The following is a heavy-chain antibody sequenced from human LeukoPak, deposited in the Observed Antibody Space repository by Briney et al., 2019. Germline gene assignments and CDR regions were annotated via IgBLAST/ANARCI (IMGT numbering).Heavy chain of an antibody. CDR1: GFTVSSNY. J-gene: IGHJ6*03. CDR2: TYSGGRT. CDR3: ARVYYGSGSLHYYYYYMDV. V-gene: IGHV3-53*01. D-gene: IGHD3-10*01. Sequence: GGSLSLSCAASGFTVSSNYMTWVRQAPGKGLEWVSVTYSGGRTYYADSVRGRFTISRDNSKNTLYLQMNSLRAEDTAVYYCARVYYGSGSLHYYYYYMDVWGKGTTVTISS.